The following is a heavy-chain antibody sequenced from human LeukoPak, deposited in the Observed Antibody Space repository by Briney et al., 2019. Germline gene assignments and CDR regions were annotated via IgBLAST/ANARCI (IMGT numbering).Heavy chain of an antibody. CDR2: IIPIFGTA. Sequence: ASVKVSCKASGGTFSSYAISWVRQAPGQGLEWMGGIIPIFGTANYAQKFQGRVTITADESTSTAYMELSSLRSEDTAVYYCAAIAVAGEDYWGQGTLVTVSS. CDR1: GGTFSSYA. V-gene: IGHV1-69*13. CDR3: AAIAVAGEDY. D-gene: IGHD6-19*01. J-gene: IGHJ4*02.